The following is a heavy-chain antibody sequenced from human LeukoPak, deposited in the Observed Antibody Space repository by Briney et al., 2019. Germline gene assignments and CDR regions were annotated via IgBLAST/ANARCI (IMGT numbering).Heavy chain of an antibody. V-gene: IGHV3-23*01. CDR2: ISGSGSSS. J-gene: IGHJ3*02. D-gene: IGHD6-19*01. CDR3: AKDPPRGSSDSFDI. CDR1: GFTFSNYA. Sequence: GGSLRLSCVASGFTFSNYAMNWVRQAPGKGLEWVSGISGSGSSSYYADSVKGRFTISRDNSKNTLYLQLDSLRAEDSAVYYCAKDPPRGSSDSFDIWGQGTGNTVSS.